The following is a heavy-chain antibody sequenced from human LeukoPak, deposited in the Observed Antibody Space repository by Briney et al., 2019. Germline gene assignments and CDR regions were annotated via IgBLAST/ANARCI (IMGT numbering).Heavy chain of an antibody. CDR3: ARHIPWLADSSGWFYFDY. D-gene: IGHD6-19*01. J-gene: IGHJ4*02. CDR2: VYYSGST. CDR1: GGSVSSDSYY. Sequence: SETLSLICTVSGGSVSSDSYYWSWIRQPPGKGLEWIGHVYYSGSTNYNPSLKSRVTISVDTSKNQFSLKLSSVTAADTAVYYCARHIPWLADSSGWFYFDYWGQGTLVTVSS. V-gene: IGHV4-61*01.